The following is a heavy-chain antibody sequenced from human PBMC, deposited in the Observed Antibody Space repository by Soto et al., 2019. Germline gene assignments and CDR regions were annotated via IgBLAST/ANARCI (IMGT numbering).Heavy chain of an antibody. Sequence: ASVKVSCKASGYTFTTYGISWVRQAPGQGLEWLGRINTNNGTTNYAQNLQGRVIMTADKSTSTAYMELSGLRSEDTALYYGARANVGATFGHYYYGMDVWGQGTTVTV. D-gene: IGHD3-10*01. CDR1: GYTFTTYG. CDR3: ARANVGATFGHYYYGMDV. J-gene: IGHJ6*02. CDR2: INTNNGTT. V-gene: IGHV1-18*01.